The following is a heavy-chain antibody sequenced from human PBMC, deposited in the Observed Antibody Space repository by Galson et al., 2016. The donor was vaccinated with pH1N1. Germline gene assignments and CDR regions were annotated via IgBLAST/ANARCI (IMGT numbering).Heavy chain of an antibody. CDR2: ISWNNGSM. Sequence: SLRLSCAASGFTFDDYAMHWVRQAPGKGLEWVSGISWNNGSMDYADSVKGRFTISRDNAENSVFLQMNSLRAEDTALYYCAKVGGFYYGTFDYWGQGTLVTVSS. D-gene: IGHD1-26*01. V-gene: IGHV3-9*01. CDR1: GFTFDDYA. CDR3: AKVGGFYYGTFDY. J-gene: IGHJ4*02.